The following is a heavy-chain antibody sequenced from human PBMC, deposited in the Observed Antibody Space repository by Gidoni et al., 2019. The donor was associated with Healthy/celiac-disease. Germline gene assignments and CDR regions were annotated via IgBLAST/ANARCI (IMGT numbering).Heavy chain of an antibody. CDR3: ARQPRGYYGSGIYYYYYMDV. CDR1: GGSISSSSYY. CDR2: IYYIGST. Sequence: QLQLQESGPGLVKPSETLSLTCTVSGGSISSSSYYWGWIRQPPGKGLEWIGSIYYIGSTYDNPSLKSRVTISVDTSKNQFSLKLSSVTAADTAVYYCARQPRGYYGSGIYYYYYMDVWGKGTTVTVSS. D-gene: IGHD3-10*01. J-gene: IGHJ6*03. V-gene: IGHV4-39*01.